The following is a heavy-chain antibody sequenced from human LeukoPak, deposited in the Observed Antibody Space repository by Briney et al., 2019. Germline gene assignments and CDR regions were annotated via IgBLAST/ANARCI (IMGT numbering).Heavy chain of an antibody. Sequence: GGSLRLSCAAPGFTFSSYSMNWVRQAPGKGLEWVSSISSSSSYIYYADSVKGRFTISRDNAKNSLYLQMNSLRAEDTAVFYCARRGTLGAFDIWGQGTMVTVSS. CDR3: ARRGTLGAFDI. V-gene: IGHV3-21*01. CDR2: ISSSSSYI. D-gene: IGHD3-16*01. CDR1: GFTFSSYS. J-gene: IGHJ3*02.